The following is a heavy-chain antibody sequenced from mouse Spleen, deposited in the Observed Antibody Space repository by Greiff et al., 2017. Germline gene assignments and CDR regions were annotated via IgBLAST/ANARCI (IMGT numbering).Heavy chain of an antibody. J-gene: IGHJ2*01. CDR2: IYPGNSDT. V-gene: IGHV1-5*01. Sequence: VQLQQSGTVLARPGASVKMSCKTSGYTFTSYWMHWVKQRPGQGLEWIGAIYPGNSDTSYNQKFKGKAKLTAVTSASTAYMELSSLTNEDSAVYYCTATMITTEYYFDYWGQGTTLTVSS. D-gene: IGHD2-4*01. CDR1: GYTFTSYW. CDR3: TATMITTEYYFDY.